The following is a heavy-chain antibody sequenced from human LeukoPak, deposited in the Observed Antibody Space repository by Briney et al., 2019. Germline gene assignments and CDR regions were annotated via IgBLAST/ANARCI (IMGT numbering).Heavy chain of an antibody. V-gene: IGHV3-30*18. CDR1: GFTFSSYG. CDR3: AKDRGSGSRKLYYFDY. D-gene: IGHD3-10*01. Sequence: GGSLRLSCAASGFTFSSYGMHWVRQAPGKGLEWVAVISYDGSNKYYADSVKGRFTISRDNSKNTLYLQMNSLRAEDTAVYHCAKDRGSGSRKLYYFDYWGQGTLVTVSS. J-gene: IGHJ4*02. CDR2: ISYDGSNK.